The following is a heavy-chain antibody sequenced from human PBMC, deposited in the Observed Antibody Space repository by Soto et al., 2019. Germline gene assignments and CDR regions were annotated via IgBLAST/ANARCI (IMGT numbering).Heavy chain of an antibody. CDR3: ASGAFDIVGPCDY. D-gene: IGHD2-15*01. J-gene: IGHJ4*02. CDR1: GYTFSDHY. V-gene: IGHV3-72*01. CDR2: TRNKANSYTT. Sequence: HPGGSLRLSCAASGYTFSDHYMDWVRQAPGKGLEWVGRTRNKANSYTTEYAASVKGRFTISRDDPKNSLYLQMNSLKTEDTAVYYCASGAFDIVGPCDYWGQGTLVTVSS.